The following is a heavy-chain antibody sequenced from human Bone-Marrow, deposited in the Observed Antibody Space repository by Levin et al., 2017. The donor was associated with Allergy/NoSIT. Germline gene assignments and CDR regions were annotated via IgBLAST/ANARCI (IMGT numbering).Heavy chain of an antibody. J-gene: IGHJ4*02. CDR2: IHPGDSDT. D-gene: IGHD3/OR15-3a*01. Sequence: GESLKISCAISGFSFSNFRIAWVRQLPGKGLEWMGMIHPGDSDTKFSSSFQGQVTISADKSINTAYLQWTSLKASDTAMYYCARRGDFRTGYYFDYWGQGTLVTVSS. CDR1: GFSFSNFR. CDR3: ARRGDFRTGYYFDY. V-gene: IGHV5-51*01.